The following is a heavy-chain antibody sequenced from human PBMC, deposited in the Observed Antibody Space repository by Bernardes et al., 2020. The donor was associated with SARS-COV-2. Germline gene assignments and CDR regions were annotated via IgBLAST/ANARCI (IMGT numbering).Heavy chain of an antibody. CDR3: AKYRDSTPVRLFDS. Sequence: GSLRLSCAASGITVSSDYMSWVRQAPGKGLEWVSVIGTEGGGIHYADSVKGRFTISRDTSKNTLYLQMTSLRVEDTAVYYCAKYRDSTPVRLFDSWGQGTTVTVSS. D-gene: IGHD6-6*01. J-gene: IGHJ4*03. V-gene: IGHV3-53*01. CDR2: IGTEGGGI. CDR1: GITVSSDY.